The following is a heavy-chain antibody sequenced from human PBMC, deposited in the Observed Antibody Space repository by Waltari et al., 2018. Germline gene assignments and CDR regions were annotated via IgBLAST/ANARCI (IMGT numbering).Heavy chain of an antibody. D-gene: IGHD2-15*01. CDR3: ATHRPGGLGMDV. Sequence: EVQLVESGGGSVQPGGSRGLSCVASGPTFRSYWMHWVRQAPGKGLVWVSGITSDGSRTRYADSVKGRFTISRDNAKNTLFLQMSGLRDEDAAVYYCATHRPGGLGMDVWGQGTTVTVSS. CDR2: ITSDGSRT. CDR1: GPTFRSYW. V-gene: IGHV3-74*01. J-gene: IGHJ6*02.